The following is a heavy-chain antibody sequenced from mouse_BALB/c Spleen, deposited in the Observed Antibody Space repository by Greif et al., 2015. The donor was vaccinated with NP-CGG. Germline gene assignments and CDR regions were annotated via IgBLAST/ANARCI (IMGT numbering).Heavy chain of an antibody. V-gene: IGHV5-17*02. D-gene: IGHD1-1*01. CDR3: ARSGNYAMDY. J-gene: IGHJ4*01. Sequence: EVQRVESGGGLVQPGGSRKLSCAASGFTFSGFGMHWVRQAPEKGLEWVAYISSGSSTIYYADTVKGRFTISRDNPKNTLFLQMTSLRSEDTAMYYCARSGNYAMDYWGQGTSVTVSS. CDR2: ISSGSSTI. CDR1: GFTFSGFG.